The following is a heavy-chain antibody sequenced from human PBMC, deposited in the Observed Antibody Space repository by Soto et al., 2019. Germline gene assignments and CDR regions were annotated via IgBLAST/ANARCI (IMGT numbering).Heavy chain of an antibody. V-gene: IGHV1-18*01. CDR2: ISANNDNT. Sequence: QVQLVQSGTEVKKPGASVKVSCKASGFTFTSYTVSWVRQAPGQGLEWIGWISANNDNTDFAQKFQGRVALPTDRSTSTVYMDLRSLQSDDTAVDYCVRCVPWLDSWGQGTLVTVSS. CDR3: VRCVPWLDS. J-gene: IGHJ5*01. CDR1: GFTFTSYT.